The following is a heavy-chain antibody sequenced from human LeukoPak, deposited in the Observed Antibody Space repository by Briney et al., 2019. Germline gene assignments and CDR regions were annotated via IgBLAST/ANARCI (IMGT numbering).Heavy chain of an antibody. V-gene: IGHV3-11*01. J-gene: IGHJ3*02. CDR3: AKDPPYYYDSSGYGGGAFDI. D-gene: IGHD3-22*01. CDR2: VSSGSSTI. CDR1: GFTFSDYY. Sequence: PGGSLRLSCAASGFTFSDYYMSWIRQAPGKGLEWVSYVSSGSSTIYYADSVKGRFTVSRDNSKNTVYLQMNSLRAEDTAVYYCAKDPPYYYDSSGYGGGAFDIWGQGTMVTVSS.